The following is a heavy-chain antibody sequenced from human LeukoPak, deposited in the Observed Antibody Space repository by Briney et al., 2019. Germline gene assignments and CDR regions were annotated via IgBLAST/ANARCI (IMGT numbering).Heavy chain of an antibody. Sequence: SETLSLTCTVSGGSISSYYWSWIRQPPGKGLEWIGYIYYSGSTNYNPSLKSRVTISVDTSKNQFSLKLSSVTAADTAVYYCARARHYYDSSGYYLLDYWGQGTLVTVSS. V-gene: IGHV4-59*08. CDR3: ARARHYYDSSGYYLLDY. CDR1: GGSISSYY. CDR2: IYYSGST. J-gene: IGHJ4*02. D-gene: IGHD3-22*01.